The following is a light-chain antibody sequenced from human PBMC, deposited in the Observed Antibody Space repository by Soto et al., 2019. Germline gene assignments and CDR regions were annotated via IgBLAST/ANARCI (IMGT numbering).Light chain of an antibody. CDR1: SSDVGGYNR. V-gene: IGLV2-14*04. J-gene: IGLJ1*01. CDR3: TSYASGSAYV. Sequence: GNSSDVGGYNRVSWYQQAPGKAPKLLIYDVSNRPSGGSTRFSGSKSGNTASLTISGLQAEDEADYYCTSYASGSAYVFGPGTKVTVL. CDR2: DVS.